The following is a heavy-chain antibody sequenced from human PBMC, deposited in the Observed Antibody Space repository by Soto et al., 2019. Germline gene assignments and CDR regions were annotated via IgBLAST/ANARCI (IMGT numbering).Heavy chain of an antibody. D-gene: IGHD6-13*01. CDR3: ARAAIHGSSWYFWFDP. CDR2: IIPLFGTT. CDR1: GGTFSRHA. V-gene: IGHV1-69*01. Sequence: QVQLVQSGSEVKMPGSSVKVSCKTSGGTFSRHAINWVRQAPGQGLEWMGGIIPLFGTTNYAQKFKCRVTISADESTSTAYMELSSLTSEDAAVYYCARAAIHGSSWYFWFDPWGQGTRVNVSS. J-gene: IGHJ5*02.